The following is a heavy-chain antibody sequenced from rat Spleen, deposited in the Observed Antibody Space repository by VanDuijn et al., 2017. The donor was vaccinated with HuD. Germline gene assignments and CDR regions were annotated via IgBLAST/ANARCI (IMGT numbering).Heavy chain of an antibody. Sequence: EVQLVESDGGLVQPGRSLKLSCAASGFTFSDYYMVWVRQAPTKGLEWVAYISTAGSNTFYRDSVKGRFTISRDHANSTLYLQMDSLRSEDTATYYCARKYNYVDWYFDFWGPGTMVTVSS. CDR2: ISTAGSNT. J-gene: IGHJ1*01. D-gene: IGHD1-4*01. CDR3: ARKYNYVDWYFDF. V-gene: IGHV5-25*01. CDR1: GFTFSDYY.